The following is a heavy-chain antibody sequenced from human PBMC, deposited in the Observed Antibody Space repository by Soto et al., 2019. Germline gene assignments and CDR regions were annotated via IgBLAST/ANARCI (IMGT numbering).Heavy chain of an antibody. J-gene: IGHJ5*02. CDR1: GGSISSYY. Sequence: PSETLSLTCTVSGGSISSYYWSWIRQPPGKGLEWIGYIYYSGSTNYNPSLKSRVTISVDTSKNQFSLKLSSVTAADTAVYYCARAGCRHYYDRVYNWFDPWGQGALVTVSS. V-gene: IGHV4-59*01. CDR2: IYYSGST. D-gene: IGHD3-22*01. CDR3: ARAGCRHYYDRVYNWFDP.